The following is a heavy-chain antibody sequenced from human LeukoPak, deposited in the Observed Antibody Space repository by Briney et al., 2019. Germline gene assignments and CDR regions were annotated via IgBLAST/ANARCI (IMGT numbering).Heavy chain of an antibody. D-gene: IGHD1-26*01. V-gene: IGHV1-69*05. J-gene: IGHJ6*03. CDR1: GGTFSRSA. CDR2: IIPIFGST. Sequence: SVKVSCKASGGTFSRSAISWVRQALGHGLEWMGGIIPIFGSTNYPQKFQGRVTITTDESTSTAYMELYSLRFEDSAVYYCATEPEWGNLGHMDVWGSGTTVTVSS. CDR3: ATEPEWGNLGHMDV.